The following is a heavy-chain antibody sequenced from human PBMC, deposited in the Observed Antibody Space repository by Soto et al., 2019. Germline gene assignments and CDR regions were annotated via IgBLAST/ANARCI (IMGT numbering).Heavy chain of an antibody. CDR1: GFTFSSYW. J-gene: IGHJ2*01. CDR2: MNSDGSTT. Sequence: EVQLVESGGGLVQPGGSLRLSCAASGFTFSSYWMHWVRQAPGKGLVWVSRMNSDGSTTSYANSVKGRFTISRDNAKNTVYLQMNSLTAEDTAVYYCARVGRGFWYSDLWGRGTLVTVPS. CDR3: ARVGRGFWYSDL. V-gene: IGHV3-74*01.